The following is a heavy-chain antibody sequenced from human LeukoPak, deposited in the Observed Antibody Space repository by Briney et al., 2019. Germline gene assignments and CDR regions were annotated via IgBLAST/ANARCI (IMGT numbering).Heavy chain of an antibody. J-gene: IGHJ4*02. V-gene: IGHV3-30*02. CDR1: GFTFSSYA. CDR2: IRYDGSNK. D-gene: IGHD1-26*01. CDR3: AKDRSGSYSQGLDY. Sequence: GGSLRLSCAASGFTFSSYAMSWVRQAPGKGLEWVAFIRYDGSNKYYADSVKGRFTISRDNSKNTLYLQMNSLRAEDTAVYYCAKDRSGSYSQGLDYWGQGTLVTVSS.